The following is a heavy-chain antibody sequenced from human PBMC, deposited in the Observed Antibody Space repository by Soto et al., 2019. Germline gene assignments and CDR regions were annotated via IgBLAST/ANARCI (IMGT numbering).Heavy chain of an antibody. D-gene: IGHD3-22*01. CDR3: ARGDYYDSSGYYSNYYYYGMDV. CDR2: IIPIFGTA. Sequence: ASVKVSCKASGGTFSSYAISWVRQAPGQGLEWMGGIIPIFGTANYAQKFQGRVTITADESTGTAYMELSSLRSEDTAVYYCARGDYYDSSGYYSNYYYYGMDVWGQGTTVTVSS. CDR1: GGTFSSYA. J-gene: IGHJ6*02. V-gene: IGHV1-69*13.